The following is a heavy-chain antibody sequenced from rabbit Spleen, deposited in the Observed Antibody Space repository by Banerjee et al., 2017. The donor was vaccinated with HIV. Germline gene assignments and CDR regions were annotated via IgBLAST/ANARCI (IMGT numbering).Heavy chain of an antibody. D-gene: IGHD8-1*01. CDR2: IYGDSSGNT. J-gene: IGHJ4*01. CDR3: ASAGSSDSRDSFNL. V-gene: IGHV1S40*01. Sequence: QSLEESGGDLVKPGASLTLTCTASGFSFGSNDYMCWVRQAPGKGLEWIACIYGDSSGNTYYASWVNGRFTISKTSSTTVTLQMTSLTVADTATYFCASAGSSDSRDSFNLWGQGTLVTVS. CDR1: GFSFGSNDY.